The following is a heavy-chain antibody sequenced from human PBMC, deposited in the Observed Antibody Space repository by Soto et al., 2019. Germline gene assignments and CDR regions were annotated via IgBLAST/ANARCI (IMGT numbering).Heavy chain of an antibody. CDR2: INHSGST. J-gene: IGHJ6*03. CDR3: ARGSWDDVSGHYYLDV. V-gene: IGHV4-34*01. CDR1: GGSFRGYY. Sequence: SETLSLTCAVYGGSFRGYYWSWIRQPPGKGLEWIGEINHSGSTNYNPSLKSRVTISVDTSKNQFSLQLNSVTPEDTAVYYCARGSWDDVSGHYYLDVWGKGTTVTVSS. D-gene: IGHD1-1*01.